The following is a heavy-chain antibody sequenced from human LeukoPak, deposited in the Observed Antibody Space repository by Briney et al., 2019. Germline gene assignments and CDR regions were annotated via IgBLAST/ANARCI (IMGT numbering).Heavy chain of an antibody. CDR1: GGSISSGDYS. CDR2: IYYSGST. CDR3: ASKYSSSWYGWFDP. D-gene: IGHD6-13*01. V-gene: IGHV4-30-4*01. Sequence: PSETLSLTCTVSGGSISSGDYSWSWIRQPPGKGLEWIGYIYYSGSTYYNPSLKSRVTISVDTSKNQFSLKLSSVTAADTAVYYCASKYSSSWYGWFDPWGQGTLVTVSS. J-gene: IGHJ5*02.